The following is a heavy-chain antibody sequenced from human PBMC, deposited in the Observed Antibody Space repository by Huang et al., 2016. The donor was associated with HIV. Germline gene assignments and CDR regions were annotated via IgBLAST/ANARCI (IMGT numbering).Heavy chain of an antibody. CDR3: VKDRGQQLSPFDS. Sequence: EVQLVDYGGGLVKPGGYLRLSCAASGFSLDSFNRFWFRQTHAKGLQCVASISPSSFKEYADSVKGRFSISRDNAKNSLYLQMNSLRGEDTAVYYCVKDRGQQLSPFDSWGQGTLVTVSS. CDR1: GFSLDSFN. CDR2: ISPSSFK. V-gene: IGHV3-21*01. J-gene: IGHJ4*02. D-gene: IGHD6-13*01.